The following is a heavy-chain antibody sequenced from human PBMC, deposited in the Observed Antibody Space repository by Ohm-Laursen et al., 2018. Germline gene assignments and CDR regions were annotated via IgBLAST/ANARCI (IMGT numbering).Heavy chain of an antibody. J-gene: IGHJ3*02. CDR3: ATGLPADDAFNI. CDR1: GFSFSDYD. CDR2: IKRKADGETT. V-gene: IGHV3-15*01. Sequence: SLRLSCTASGFSFSDYDLHWVRQASDKGLEWLGRIKRKADGETTDYAAPVKDRLTISRDDSKTTLYLQMNSLKTEDTAVYYCATGLPADDAFNIWGQGTMVTVSS.